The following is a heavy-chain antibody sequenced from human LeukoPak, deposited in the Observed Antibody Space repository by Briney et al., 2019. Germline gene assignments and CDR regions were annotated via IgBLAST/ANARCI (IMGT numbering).Heavy chain of an antibody. D-gene: IGHD6-6*01. CDR2: IIPIFGTA. J-gene: IGHJ6*02. Sequence: SVKVSCKASGYTFTSFGIGWVRQAPGQGLEWMGGIIPIFGTANYAQKFQGRVTITADESTSTAYMELSSLRSEDTAVYYCARDRKSSSRHHYYYYGMDVWGQGTTVTVSS. CDR1: GYTFTSFG. CDR3: ARDRKSSSRHHYYYYGMDV. V-gene: IGHV1-69*13.